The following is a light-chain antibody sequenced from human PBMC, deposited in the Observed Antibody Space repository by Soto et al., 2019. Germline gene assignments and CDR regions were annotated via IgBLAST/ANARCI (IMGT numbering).Light chain of an antibody. CDR2: DAS. J-gene: IGKJ1*01. CDR3: QQANSFPWT. V-gene: IGKV1-12*01. Sequence: DIQMTQSPSSVSASVGDRVTITCRASQGISSGLTWYQQKPGKAPKLLIYDASSLQSGVPSRFSGSGSGTDFTLTITSLQPEDFVTYYCQQANSFPWTFGQGTKVEIK. CDR1: QGISSG.